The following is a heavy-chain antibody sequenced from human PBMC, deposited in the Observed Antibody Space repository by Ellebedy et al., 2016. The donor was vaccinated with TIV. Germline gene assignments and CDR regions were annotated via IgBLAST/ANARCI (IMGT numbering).Heavy chain of an antibody. V-gene: IGHV1-46*04. J-gene: IGHJ4*02. CDR2: INPNGGST. CDR1: GYTFTSYY. Sequence: AASVTVSCKASGYTFTSYYMHWVRQAPGQRLEWMGIINPNGGSTSYAQKLQGRVTMTRDTSTSTVYMELSSLRSEDTAVFYCARDTLVYTFMTFDYWGQGTLVTVSS. D-gene: IGHD5-18*01. CDR3: ARDTLVYTFMTFDY.